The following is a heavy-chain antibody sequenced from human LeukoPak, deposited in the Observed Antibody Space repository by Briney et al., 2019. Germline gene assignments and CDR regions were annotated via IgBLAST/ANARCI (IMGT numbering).Heavy chain of an antibody. CDR3: ARGGYNLHY. V-gene: IGHV3-30*03. Sequence: GGSPRLSCAASGFTFSSYGMHWVRQAPGKGLEWVAVISYDGSNKYYADSVKGRFTISRDNSKNTLYLQMNSLRAEDTAVYYCARGGYNLHYWGQGTLVTVSS. D-gene: IGHD5-24*01. J-gene: IGHJ4*02. CDR1: GFTFSSYG. CDR2: ISYDGSNK.